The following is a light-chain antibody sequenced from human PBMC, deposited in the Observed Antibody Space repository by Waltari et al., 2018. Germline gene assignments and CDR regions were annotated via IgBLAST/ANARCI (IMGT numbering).Light chain of an antibody. CDR1: SSDVGGYNY. Sequence: QSALTQPPSASGSPGQSVTISCTGTSSDVGGYNYVSWYQQHPGKAPNVMIYEVSKRPSGVPDRCSGSNSGNTASLTVSGLQAEDEAEYYCSSYAGSNNYVFGTGSKVTVL. V-gene: IGLV2-8*01. J-gene: IGLJ1*01. CDR2: EVS. CDR3: SSYAGSNNYV.